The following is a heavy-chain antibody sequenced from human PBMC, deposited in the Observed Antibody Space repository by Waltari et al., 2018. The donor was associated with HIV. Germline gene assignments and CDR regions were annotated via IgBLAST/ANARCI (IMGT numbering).Heavy chain of an antibody. V-gene: IGHV1-2*02. J-gene: IGHJ2*01. CDR3: ARDRGWGEPNWYFDL. Sequence: QVQLVQSGAEVKKPGASVKVSCKASEYIFIGYYIHWVRQAPGQGPGWVGWINPSSGDTNYARRFQGRVTTTRDTSITTAYMELRRLTSDDTAVYYCARDRGWGEPNWYFDLWGRGTLVTVSS. D-gene: IGHD3-16*01. CDR1: EYIFIGYY. CDR2: INPSSGDT.